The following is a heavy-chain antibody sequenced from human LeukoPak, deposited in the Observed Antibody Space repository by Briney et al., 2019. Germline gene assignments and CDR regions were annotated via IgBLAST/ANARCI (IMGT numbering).Heavy chain of an antibody. J-gene: IGHJ4*02. CDR2: IYYSGST. CDR3: ARAPQGYCSSTSCYGGFDY. CDR1: GGSISGSSYY. Sequence: SETLSLTCTVSGGSISGSSYYWGWIRQPPGKGLEWIGSIYYSGSTYYNPSLKSRVTISVDTSKNQFSLKLSSVTAADTAVYYCARAPQGYCSSTSCYGGFDYWGQGTLVTVSS. V-gene: IGHV4-39*07. D-gene: IGHD2-2*01.